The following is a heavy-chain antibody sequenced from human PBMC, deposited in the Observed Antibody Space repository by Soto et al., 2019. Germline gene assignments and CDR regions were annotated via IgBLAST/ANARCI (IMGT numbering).Heavy chain of an antibody. V-gene: IGHV4-30-4*01. CDR1: GGSISSGDYY. D-gene: IGHD5-12*01. CDR2: VYYSGST. J-gene: IGHJ4*02. CDR3: AIYDGNSVAPDRGRIDY. Sequence: QVQLQESGPGLVKPSQTLSLTCTVSGGSISSGDYYWSWFRQPPGKGLEWIGYVYYSGSTYYNPSLKSRVTISVDTSKNRFSLKRSSVTAADTAVYYCAIYDGNSVAPDRGRIDYWGQGTLVTVSS.